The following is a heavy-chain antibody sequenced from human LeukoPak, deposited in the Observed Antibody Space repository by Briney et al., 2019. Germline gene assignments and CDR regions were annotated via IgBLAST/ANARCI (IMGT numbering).Heavy chain of an antibody. V-gene: IGHV3-23*01. Sequence: GGSLRLSCAASGFTFSSYEMNWVRQAPGKGLEWVSAITGSGAYTNYADSVKGRFTISRDNSKNTIYLQMNSQRAEDTAIYYCAKRSSTSSGYFDFWGRGTLVTVSS. J-gene: IGHJ4*02. CDR2: ITGSGAYT. D-gene: IGHD3-22*01. CDR3: AKRSSTSSGYFDF. CDR1: GFTFSSYE.